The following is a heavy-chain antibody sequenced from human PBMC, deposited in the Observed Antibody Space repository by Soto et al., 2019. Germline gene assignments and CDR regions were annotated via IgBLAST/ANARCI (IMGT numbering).Heavy chain of an antibody. V-gene: IGHV1-69*02. Sequence: QVHLTQSGAEVKKPGSSVKVSCKAAGGTFNTYTLFWVRQAPGHGLEWMGRIIPMLTVTNSAQHFQDRRTLTAHKSTCTALMELSSLGSDDTAVYYCSIGSCSAETFDVWGQGTMVTVSS. CDR3: SIGSCSAETFDV. J-gene: IGHJ3*01. D-gene: IGHD2-2*01. CDR1: GGTFNTYT. CDR2: IIPMLTVT.